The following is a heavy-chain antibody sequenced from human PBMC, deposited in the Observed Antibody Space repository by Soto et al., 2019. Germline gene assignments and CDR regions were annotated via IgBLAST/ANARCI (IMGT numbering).Heavy chain of an antibody. CDR3: ALWPLCVGVDY. CDR2: IYWDDDK. V-gene: IGHV2-5*02. CDR1: GFSLSTSGVG. Sequence: QITLKESGPTLVKPTQTLTLTCTFSGFSLSTSGVGVGWIRQPPGKALEWLALIYWDDDKRYSPSLKSRLTISEDTSKNQVVLTMTNMDPVDTATYYCALWPLCVGVDYWGQGTLVTVSS. D-gene: IGHD3-16*01. J-gene: IGHJ4*02.